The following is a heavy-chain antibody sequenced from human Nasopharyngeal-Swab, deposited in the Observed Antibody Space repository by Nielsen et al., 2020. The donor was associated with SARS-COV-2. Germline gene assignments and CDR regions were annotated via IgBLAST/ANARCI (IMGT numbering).Heavy chain of an antibody. CDR1: GFTFSSHG. CDR3: AKNLGHCVSCSCSSYDS. V-gene: IGHV3-23*03. CDR2: ISSDSRST. Sequence: GESLKISCTASGFTFSSHGMTWVRQAPGSGLEWVSWISSDSRSTTYADSVKGRFTMSRENSKNTLYLQMSSLRAEDTALYYCAKNLGHCVSCSCSSYDSWGQGTLVTVSS. J-gene: IGHJ5*02. D-gene: IGHD3-16*01.